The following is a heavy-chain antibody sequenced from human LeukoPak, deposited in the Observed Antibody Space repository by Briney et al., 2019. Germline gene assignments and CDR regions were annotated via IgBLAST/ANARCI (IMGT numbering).Heavy chain of an antibody. J-gene: IGHJ3*02. D-gene: IGHD1-26*01. CDR2: MNPNSGNT. V-gene: IGHV1-8*01. Sequence: ASVKVSCKASGYTFTSYDINWVRQATGQGLEWMGWMNPNSGNTGYAQKFQGRVTMTRNTSISTAYMELSSLRSEDTAVYYCASYSGSYDAFDIWGQGTMVTVSS. CDR1: GYTFTSYD. CDR3: ASYSGSYDAFDI.